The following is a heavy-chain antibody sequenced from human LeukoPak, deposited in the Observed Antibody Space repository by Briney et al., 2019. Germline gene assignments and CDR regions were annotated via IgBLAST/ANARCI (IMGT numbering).Heavy chain of an antibody. Sequence: SETLSLTCTVSGGSISSYHWSWIRQPAGKGLEWIGRIYTSGSTNYNPSLKSRVTMSVDTSKNQFSLKLSSVTAADTAVYYCARARVVYSSGYYFRPGYFDYWGQGTLVTVSS. D-gene: IGHD3-22*01. V-gene: IGHV4-4*07. CDR3: ARARVVYSSGYYFRPGYFDY. CDR2: IYTSGST. CDR1: GGSISSYH. J-gene: IGHJ4*02.